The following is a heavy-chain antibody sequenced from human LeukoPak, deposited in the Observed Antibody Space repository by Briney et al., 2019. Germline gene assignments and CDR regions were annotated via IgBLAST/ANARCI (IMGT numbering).Heavy chain of an antibody. Sequence: GGSLRLSCAASGFTFSSYAMSWVRQAPGKGLEWVSVISGSGPTTYYADSVKGRFTIFRDNSKNTLFLLMNGLRAEDTAVYYCAKDERSGYPYYFDYWGQGTLVTVSS. CDR3: AKDERSGYPYYFDY. CDR2: ISGSGPTT. V-gene: IGHV3-23*01. CDR1: GFTFSSYA. J-gene: IGHJ4*02. D-gene: IGHD3-3*01.